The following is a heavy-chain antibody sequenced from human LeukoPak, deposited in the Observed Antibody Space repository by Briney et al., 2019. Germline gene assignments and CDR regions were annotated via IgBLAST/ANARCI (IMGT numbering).Heavy chain of an antibody. CDR3: AREVAYTGYDFGLDY. V-gene: IGHV3-48*04. D-gene: IGHD5-12*01. J-gene: IGHJ4*02. CDR1: GFTFSSYS. CDR2: ISSDGSAI. Sequence: GGSLRLSCAASGFTFSSYSMNWVRQAPGKGLEWLSYISSDGSAIYYADSVKGRFTISRDNAKNSLFLQMNSLRAEDTSIYYCAREVAYTGYDFGLDYWGRGTLVTVSS.